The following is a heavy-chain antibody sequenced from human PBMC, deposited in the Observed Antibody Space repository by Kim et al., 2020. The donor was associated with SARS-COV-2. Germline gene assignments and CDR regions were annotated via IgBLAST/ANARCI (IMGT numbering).Heavy chain of an antibody. CDR3: AIDSGSYAFDI. V-gene: IGHV3-48*04. CDR1: GFTFSSYS. CDR2: ISSSSSTI. J-gene: IGHJ3*02. Sequence: GGSLRLSCAASGFTFSSYSMNWVRQAPGKGLEWVSYISSSSSTIYYADSVKGRFTISRDNAKNSLYLQMNSLRAEDTAVYYCAIDSGSYAFDIWGQGTMVTVSS. D-gene: IGHD1-26*01.